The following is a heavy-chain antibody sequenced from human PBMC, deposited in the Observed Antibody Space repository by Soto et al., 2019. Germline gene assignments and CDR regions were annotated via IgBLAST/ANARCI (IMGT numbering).Heavy chain of an antibody. CDR1: GFTVSSNY. J-gene: IGHJ6*02. D-gene: IGHD6-19*01. CDR3: ARDEAGYYYGMDV. CDR2: IYSGGST. V-gene: IGHV3-53*01. Sequence: GGSLRLSCAASGFTVSSNYMSWVCQAPGKGLEWVSVIYSGGSTYYADSVKGRFTISRDNSKNTLYLQMNSLRAEDTAVYYCARDEAGYYYGMDVWGQGTTVTVSS.